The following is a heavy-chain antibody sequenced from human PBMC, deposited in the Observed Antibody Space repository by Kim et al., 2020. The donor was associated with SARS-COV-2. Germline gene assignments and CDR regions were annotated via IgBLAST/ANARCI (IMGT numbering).Heavy chain of an antibody. J-gene: IGHJ6*02. V-gene: IGHV5-51*01. D-gene: IGHD3-3*01. CDR3: ARLTSYYYYGMDV. Sequence: YSPSFQGQDTISADKSISTAYLQWSSLKASDTAMYYCARLTSYYYYGMDVWGQGTTVTVSS.